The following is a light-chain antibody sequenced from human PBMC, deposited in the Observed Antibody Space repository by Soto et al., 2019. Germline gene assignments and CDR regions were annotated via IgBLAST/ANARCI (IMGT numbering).Light chain of an antibody. CDR1: TGAVTNTYY. Sequence: QTVVTQEPSLTVSPGGTVTLTCASNTGAVTNTYYPNWFQQKPGQAPRSLISSTSNMHSWTPARFSGSLLGGKAALTLSGVQPEDEADYYCLLYYGGVRVFGGGTKLTVL. CDR2: STS. V-gene: IGLV7-43*01. J-gene: IGLJ2*01. CDR3: LLYYGGVRV.